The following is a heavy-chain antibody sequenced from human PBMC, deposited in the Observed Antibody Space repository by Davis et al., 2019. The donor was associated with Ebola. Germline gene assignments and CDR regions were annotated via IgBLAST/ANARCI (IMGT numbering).Heavy chain of an antibody. CDR2: IIPILGIA. CDR3: ARSSYSSNYFDY. V-gene: IGHV1-69*02. Sequence: AASVKVSCKASGGTFSSYTISWVRQAPGQGLEWMGRIIPILGIANYAQKFQGRVTITADKSTSTAYMELSSLRSEDTAMYYCARSSYSSNYFDYWGQGTLVTVSS. CDR1: GGTFSSYT. D-gene: IGHD6-19*01. J-gene: IGHJ4*02.